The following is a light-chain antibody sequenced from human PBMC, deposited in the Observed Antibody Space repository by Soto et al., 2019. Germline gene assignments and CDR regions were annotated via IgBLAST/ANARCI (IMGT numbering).Light chain of an antibody. Sequence: EIVLTQSPATLSLAPGERATLTCRASETLRGLLAWYQQRPGQPPRLLIYDTSNRATGIPARFSGSGSGTDFTLTISGLQPADLGVYYCQQRHNWPITFGQGTRLEI. J-gene: IGKJ5*01. CDR1: ETLRGL. V-gene: IGKV3-11*01. CDR2: DTS. CDR3: QQRHNWPIT.